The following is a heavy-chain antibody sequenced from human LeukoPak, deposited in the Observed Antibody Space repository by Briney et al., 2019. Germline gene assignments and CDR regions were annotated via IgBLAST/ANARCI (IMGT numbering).Heavy chain of an antibody. Sequence: TSETLSLTCSVSGGSIKGGGFFWNWVRQHPGKGLEWIGHIYYSGSTSYNPSVKSRVTISVDTSKNQFSLKLTSVTAADTAMYYCARDHGRSYNYGSDALDLWGQGTLVIVSA. V-gene: IGHV4-31*03. D-gene: IGHD5-18*01. CDR2: IYYSGST. J-gene: IGHJ3*01. CDR1: GGSIKGGGFF. CDR3: ARDHGRSYNYGSDALDL.